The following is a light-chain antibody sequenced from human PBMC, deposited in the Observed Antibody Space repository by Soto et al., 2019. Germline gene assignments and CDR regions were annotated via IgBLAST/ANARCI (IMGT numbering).Light chain of an antibody. J-gene: IGLJ3*02. Sequence: QSVLTQPASVSGSPGQSITISCTGSSSDVGGYNYVSWYQQHPDKAPKCIIYEVTNRPSGVSNRFSGSKSGNTASLTISGLQAEDEADYYCSSYTSTSTEVFGGGTKLTVL. CDR3: SSYTSTSTEV. CDR2: EVT. V-gene: IGLV2-14*01. CDR1: SSDVGGYNY.